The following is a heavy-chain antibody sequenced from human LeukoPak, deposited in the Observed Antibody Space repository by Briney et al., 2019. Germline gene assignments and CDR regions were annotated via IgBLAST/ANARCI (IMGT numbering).Heavy chain of an antibody. V-gene: IGHV4-39*01. Sequence: SETLSLTCTVSGGSISSSSYYWGWIRQPPGKGQEWIGSIYYSGSTYYNPSLKSRVTISVDTSKNQFSLKLSSVTAADTAVYYCARHPYGDLSYFDYWGQGTLVTVSS. J-gene: IGHJ4*02. D-gene: IGHD4-17*01. CDR1: GGSISSSSYY. CDR3: ARHPYGDLSYFDY. CDR2: IYYSGST.